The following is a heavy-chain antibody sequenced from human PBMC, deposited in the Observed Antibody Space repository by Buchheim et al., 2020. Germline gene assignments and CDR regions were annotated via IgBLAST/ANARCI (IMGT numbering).Heavy chain of an antibody. CDR3: VRAFSGYAVREGY. Sequence: QVQLVESGGGVVQPGRSLRLSCAASGFTFRNYAMHWVRQAPGRGLEGVELISDDGSNKYYADSVKGRVTAARDNSKNPLYLQMNSLRDEDTAVYYCVRAFSGYAVREGYWGQGTL. D-gene: IGHD5-12*01. J-gene: IGHJ4*02. CDR1: GFTFRNYA. CDR2: ISDDGSNK. V-gene: IGHV3-30-3*01.